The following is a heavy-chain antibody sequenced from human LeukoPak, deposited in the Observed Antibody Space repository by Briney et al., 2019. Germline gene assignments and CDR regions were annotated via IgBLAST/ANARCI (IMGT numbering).Heavy chain of an antibody. CDR1: GGTFSSYA. D-gene: IGHD3-16*02. J-gene: IGHJ4*02. CDR3: ARSVLGYRPQSRSDREYYFDY. Sequence: GSSVKVSCKASGGTFSSYAISWVRQAPGQGLEWMGRIIPILGIANYAQKFQGRVTITADKSTSTAYMELSSLRPEDTAVYYCARSVLGYRPQSRSDREYYFDYWGQGTLVTVSS. CDR2: IIPILGIA. V-gene: IGHV1-69*04.